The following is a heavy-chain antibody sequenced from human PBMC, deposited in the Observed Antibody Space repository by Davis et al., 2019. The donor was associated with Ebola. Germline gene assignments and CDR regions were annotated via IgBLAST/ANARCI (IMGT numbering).Heavy chain of an antibody. CDR1: GFTFSAYN. D-gene: IGHD1-14*01. V-gene: IGHV3-9*01. CDR3: GKDIKPGGLDS. CDR2: FMWDGSKI. J-gene: IGHJ4*02. Sequence: SLKISCAASGFTFSAYNMNWVRQVPGEGLEWVAGFMWDGSKIGYADSVKGRFTISRDSAKNCLYLQMDSLRTEDTALYYCGKDIKPGGLDSWGQGTLVTVSS.